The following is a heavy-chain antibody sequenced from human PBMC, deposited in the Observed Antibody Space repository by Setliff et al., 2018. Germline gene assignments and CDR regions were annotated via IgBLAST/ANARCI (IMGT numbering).Heavy chain of an antibody. CDR1: GYTFTDYW. CDR3: ARVGDYMGFYYNYYMDV. D-gene: IGHD3-10*01. V-gene: IGHV5-51*01. CDR2: IFPGNSAT. Sequence: PGESLKISCKTSGYTFTDYWIGWVRRMPGKGLEWMGIIFPGNSATKYSPSFQGQVTMSADKSISTAYLQWSSLKASDTAIYYCARVGDYMGFYYNYYMDVWGKGATVTVS. J-gene: IGHJ6*03.